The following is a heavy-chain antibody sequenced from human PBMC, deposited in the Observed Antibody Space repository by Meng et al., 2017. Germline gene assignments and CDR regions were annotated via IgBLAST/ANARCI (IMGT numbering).Heavy chain of an antibody. Sequence: QVQLVQSGAEVKKPGASVKVSCKASGYTFPDYWLHWVRRAPGQGLEWMGRINPKSGDTHYAQRFQGRVTMTGDTSISTAYMELSGLRSDDTAMYYCARDLGYWGQGTLVTVSS. V-gene: IGHV1-2*06. D-gene: IGHD3-16*01. CDR2: INPKSGDT. J-gene: IGHJ4*02. CDR3: ARDLGY. CDR1: GYTFPDYW.